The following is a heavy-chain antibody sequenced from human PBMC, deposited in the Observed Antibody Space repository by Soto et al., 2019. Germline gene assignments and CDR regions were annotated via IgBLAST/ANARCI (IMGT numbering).Heavy chain of an antibody. CDR1: GFTFSSFA. CDR3: ATLGYCTTGVCYSWLLRYFDY. J-gene: IGHJ4*02. Sequence: SLRLSCAASGFTFSSFAMSWVRQALGKMLEWVSAISGSGGSTYYPHSVTRRFTMSRDNSTTTLYLQMNSLRADDTAVYYCATLGYCTTGVCYSWLLRYFDYWGQGTLVTVSS. D-gene: IGHD2-8*01. V-gene: IGHV3-23*01. CDR2: ISGSGGST.